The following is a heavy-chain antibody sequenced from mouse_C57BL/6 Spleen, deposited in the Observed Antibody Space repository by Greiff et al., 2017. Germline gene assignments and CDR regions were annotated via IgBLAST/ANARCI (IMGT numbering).Heavy chain of an antibody. CDR3: ARRPPVYGSSYDY. CDR1: GFNIKDYY. D-gene: IGHD1-1*01. V-gene: IGHV14-2*01. CDR2: IDPEDGET. Sequence: VQLQQSGAELVKPGASVKLSCTASGFNIKDYYMHWVKQRPEQGLEWIGRIDPEDGETKYAPKFTGKATITADTSSNTAYLQLSSLTSEDTAVYYGARRPPVYGSSYDYWGQGTTLTVSS. J-gene: IGHJ2*01.